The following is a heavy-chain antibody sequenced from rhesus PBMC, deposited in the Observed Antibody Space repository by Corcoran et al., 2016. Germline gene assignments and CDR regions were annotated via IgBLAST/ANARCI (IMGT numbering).Heavy chain of an antibody. J-gene: IGHJ6*01. Sequence: EVQLVQSGAEVKRPGESLKISCKTSGYSFTSYWIIWVRQMPGKGLEWMGAIDPSDSDTRDSPSFQGQVTISADKSISTTYLQWSSLKASDSATYYCAKNLDSWGQGVVVTVSS. CDR3: AKNLDS. CDR2: IDPSDSDT. V-gene: IGHV5-2*01. CDR1: GYSFTSYW.